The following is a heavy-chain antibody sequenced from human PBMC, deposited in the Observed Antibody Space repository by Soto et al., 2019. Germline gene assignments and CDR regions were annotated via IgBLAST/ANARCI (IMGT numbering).Heavy chain of an antibody. CDR2: IYYSGST. D-gene: IGHD6-13*01. CDR3: ARSAAAGNWFDP. Sequence: PSETLFLTCTVSGGSIISYYWSWIRQPPGKGLEWIAYIYYSGSTDYNPSLKSRVTISVDTSRNQFSLKLSSVTAADTAVYFCARSAAAGNWFDPWGQGTLVTVSS. V-gene: IGHV4-59*01. J-gene: IGHJ5*02. CDR1: GGSIISYY.